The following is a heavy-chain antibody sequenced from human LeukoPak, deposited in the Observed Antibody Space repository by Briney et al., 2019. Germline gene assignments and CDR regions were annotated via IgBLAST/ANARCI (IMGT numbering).Heavy chain of an antibody. Sequence: PSETLSLTCFVSGDSLSGYYWSWLRQPPGKGLEWIGYIHSSGSTDYNPSLKSRVTNSIDKPRNQFSLKVTSVTASDTAMYYCARPHPHWYFDLWGRGTLVTVSS. CDR1: GDSLSGYY. V-gene: IGHV4-59*08. J-gene: IGHJ2*01. CDR3: ARPHPHWYFDL. CDR2: IHSSGST.